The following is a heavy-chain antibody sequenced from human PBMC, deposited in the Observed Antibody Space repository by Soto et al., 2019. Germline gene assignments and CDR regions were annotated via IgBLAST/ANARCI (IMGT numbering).Heavy chain of an antibody. CDR2: ISWNSGSI. D-gene: IGHD3-22*01. Sequence: GGSLRLSCAASGFTFDDYAMHWVRQAPGKGLEWVSGISWNSGSIGYADSVKGRFTISRDNAKNSLYLQMNSLRAEDAALYYCAKGDSMIVVVTTPQYFDYWGQGTLVTVSS. CDR3: AKGDSMIVVVTTPQYFDY. J-gene: IGHJ4*02. V-gene: IGHV3-9*01. CDR1: GFTFDDYA.